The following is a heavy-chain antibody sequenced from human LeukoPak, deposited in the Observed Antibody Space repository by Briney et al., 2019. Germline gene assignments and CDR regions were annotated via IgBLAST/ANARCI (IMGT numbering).Heavy chain of an antibody. CDR2: IIPIFGTA. CDR1: GGTFSSYA. V-gene: IGHV1-69*06. Sequence: SVKVSCKASGGTFSSYAISWVRQAPGQGLEWMGGIIPIFGTANYAQKFQGRVTITADKSTSTAYMELSSLRSEDTAVYYCAREVGYCGGDCYPYYYYYMDVWGKGPRSPSP. J-gene: IGHJ6*03. D-gene: IGHD2-21*02. CDR3: AREVGYCGGDCYPYYYYYMDV.